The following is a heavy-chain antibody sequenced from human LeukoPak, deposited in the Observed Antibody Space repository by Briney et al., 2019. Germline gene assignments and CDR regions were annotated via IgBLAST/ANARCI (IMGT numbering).Heavy chain of an antibody. CDR2: IYSGGST. J-gene: IGHJ4*02. D-gene: IGHD5-18*01. V-gene: IGHV3-53*01. CDR3: ATSPVYSYGHPYYFDY. Sequence: GGSLRLSCAASGFTVSSNYMSWVRQAPGKGLEWVSLIYSGGSTFYADSVKGRFTISRDNSKNTLYLQINSLRAEDTAVYYCATSPVYSYGHPYYFDYWGQGTLVTVSS. CDR1: GFTVSSNY.